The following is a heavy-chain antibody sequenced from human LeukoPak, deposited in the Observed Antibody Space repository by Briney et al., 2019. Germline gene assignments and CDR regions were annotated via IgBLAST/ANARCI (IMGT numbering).Heavy chain of an antibody. CDR2: IKQDGSVK. J-gene: IGHJ4*02. CDR1: GFTFTNYW. D-gene: IGHD6-6*01. CDR3: ARIGYSSSSLDF. Sequence: GGPLRLSCAASGFTFTNYWMTWVRQAPGKGLEWVANIKQDGSVKYYVDSVKGRFTISRDNAKNSLYLQMNSLRAEDTAVYNCARIGYSSSSLDFWGRGTLVTVSS. V-gene: IGHV3-7*03.